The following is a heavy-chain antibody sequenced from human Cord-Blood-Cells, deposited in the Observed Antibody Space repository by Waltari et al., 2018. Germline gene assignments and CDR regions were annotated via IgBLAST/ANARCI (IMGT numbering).Heavy chain of an antibody. J-gene: IGHJ4*02. D-gene: IGHD6-19*01. CDR2: IYWDDDK. Sequence: QITLMYTSPTLVKPPPTLTLPCTSSGFSLHTSAEGVGWIRQPPGKALEWLALIYWDDDKRYSPSLKSRLTITKDTSKNQVVLTMTNMDPVDTATYYCAHNGVAGEGYFDYWGQGTLVTVSS. V-gene: IGHV2-5*02. CDR1: GFSLHTSAEG. CDR3: AHNGVAGEGYFDY.